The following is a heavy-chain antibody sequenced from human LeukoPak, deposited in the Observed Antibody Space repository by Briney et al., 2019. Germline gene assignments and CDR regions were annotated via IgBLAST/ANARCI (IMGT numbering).Heavy chain of an antibody. J-gene: IGHJ4*02. D-gene: IGHD1-26*01. V-gene: IGHV3-30*04. Sequence: GGSLRLSCAASGSTFSSYAMHWVRQAPGKGLEWVAVISYDGSNKYYADSVKGRFTISRDNSKNTLYLQMNSLRAEDTAVYYCATTGSGSYYDYWGQGTLVTVSS. CDR3: ATTGSGSYYDY. CDR2: ISYDGSNK. CDR1: GSTFSSYA.